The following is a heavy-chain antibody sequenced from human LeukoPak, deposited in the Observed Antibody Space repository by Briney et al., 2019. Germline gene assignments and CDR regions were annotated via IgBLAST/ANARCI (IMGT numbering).Heavy chain of an antibody. D-gene: IGHD3-22*01. CDR1: GGSISSSNW. J-gene: IGHJ4*02. Sequence: SETLSLTCAVSGGSISSSNWWSWVRQHPGKGLEWIGYIYYSGSTYYNPSLKSRVTISVDTSKNQFSLKLSSVTAADTAVYYCARVTDSSGYRLDYWGQGTLVTVSS. CDR2: IYYSGST. V-gene: IGHV4-31*11. CDR3: ARVTDSSGYRLDY.